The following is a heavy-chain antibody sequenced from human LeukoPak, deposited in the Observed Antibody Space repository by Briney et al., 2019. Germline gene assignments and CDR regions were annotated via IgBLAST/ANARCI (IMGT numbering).Heavy chain of an antibody. V-gene: IGHV1-18*01. J-gene: IGHJ4*02. Sequence: ASVKVSCKASGYTFTSYGFSWLRQAPGQGLEWMGWISAYNGNTNNAQKLQGRVTMTTDTSTSTAYMELRSLRSDDTAVYYCARVGVEDIVVVPAAAPGVYYFDYWGQGTLVTVSS. D-gene: IGHD2-2*01. CDR1: GYTFTSYG. CDR3: ARVGVEDIVVVPAAAPGVYYFDY. CDR2: ISAYNGNT.